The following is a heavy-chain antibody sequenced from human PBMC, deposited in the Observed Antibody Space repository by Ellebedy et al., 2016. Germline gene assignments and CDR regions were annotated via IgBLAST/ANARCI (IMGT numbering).Heavy chain of an antibody. V-gene: IGHV3-66*01. CDR1: GFSVSDNY. CDR2: IYSHGET. Sequence: GESLKISCAVSGFSVSDNYMTWVRQAPGKGLQWVSAIYSHGETYHIDSVKGRFIISRDNSKNTVYLQMNSLTAEDTAVYYCASPRLSNDYWGQGTLVTVSS. D-gene: IGHD2/OR15-2a*01. J-gene: IGHJ4*02. CDR3: ASPRLSNDY.